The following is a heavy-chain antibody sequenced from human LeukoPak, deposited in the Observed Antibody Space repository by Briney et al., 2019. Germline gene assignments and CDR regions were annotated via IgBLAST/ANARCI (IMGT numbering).Heavy chain of an antibody. V-gene: IGHV3-20*04. J-gene: IGHJ3*02. Sequence: GGSXXLSXAXXGFTFDDYXMSWVRQAAGKGLEWVAGIXWNGGSKDYADSVKGRFNISREKAKKSLYMQRNSLRAEDTALYYCARDRPPLFAVEWSHPFDIWGQGTMVTVSS. D-gene: IGHD3-3*01. CDR2: IXWNGGSK. CDR1: GFTFDDYX. CDR3: ARDRPPLFAVEWSHPFDI.